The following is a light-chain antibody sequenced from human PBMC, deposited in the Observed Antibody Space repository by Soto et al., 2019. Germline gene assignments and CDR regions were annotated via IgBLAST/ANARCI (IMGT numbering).Light chain of an antibody. CDR2: AAS. J-gene: IGKJ2*01. CDR1: QGVRNY. Sequence: DIQMTQSPSSLSASVGDRVTITCRASQGVRNYLAWYQQKPGKVPKLPMYAASTLQSGVPSRFSGSGSGTDFTLTISSLQPEDVATYYCQKCNSAPYTFGQGTKLEIK. CDR3: QKCNSAPYT. V-gene: IGKV1-27*01.